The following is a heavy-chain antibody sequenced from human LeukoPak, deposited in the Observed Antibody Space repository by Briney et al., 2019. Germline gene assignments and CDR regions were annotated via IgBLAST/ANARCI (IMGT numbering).Heavy chain of an antibody. Sequence: PSETLSLTCTVSGGSISSYYWSWIRQPPGKGLEWIGYIYYSGSTNYNPSLKSRVTISVDTSKNQVSLTLTSVTAADTAVYYCARLVNSLMFDYWGPGTPVTASS. J-gene: IGHJ4*02. CDR1: GGSISSYY. D-gene: IGHD3-9*01. CDR2: IYYSGST. CDR3: ARLVNSLMFDY. V-gene: IGHV4-59*08.